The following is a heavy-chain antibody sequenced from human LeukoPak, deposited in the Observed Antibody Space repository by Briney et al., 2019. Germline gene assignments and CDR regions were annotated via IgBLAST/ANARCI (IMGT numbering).Heavy chain of an antibody. Sequence: GGSLRLSCAASGFTFSSNGMHWVRQAPGKGLEWVAFIRNFGTEKYYADSVKGRFTVSRDNSKNTLYLQMNGLRAEDTAVYYCARKDAYSISWPFDYWGQGTLVTVSS. V-gene: IGHV3-30*02. CDR3: ARKDAYSISWPFDY. CDR1: GFTFSSNG. D-gene: IGHD6-13*01. CDR2: IRNFGTEK. J-gene: IGHJ4*02.